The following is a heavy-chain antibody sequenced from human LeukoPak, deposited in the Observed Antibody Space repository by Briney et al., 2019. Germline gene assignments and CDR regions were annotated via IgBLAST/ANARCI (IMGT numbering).Heavy chain of an antibody. V-gene: IGHV1-46*01. CDR2: IIPSSGAT. J-gene: IGHJ4*02. CDR1: GYTFTTYY. CDR3: AREFPGATRGFDF. D-gene: IGHD1-26*01. Sequence: ASVKVSCKASGYTFTTYYMHWVRQAPGQGLEWMGIIIPSSGATNFPQKFHGRVTLTTDTSTNTVYMELSSLTFEDTAVYFCAREFPGATRGFDFWGQGTLVIVSS.